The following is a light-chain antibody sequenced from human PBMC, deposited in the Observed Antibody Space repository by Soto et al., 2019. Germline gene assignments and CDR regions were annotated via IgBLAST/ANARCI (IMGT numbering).Light chain of an antibody. CDR1: SSDVGGYTY. CDR2: EVS. CDR3: SSYAGITPYV. Sequence: QSVLTQPPSVSGAPGQRVTISCTGTSSDVGGYTYVSWYQQHPGKAPKLMIYEVSKRPSGVPDRFSGSKSGNTASLTVSGLQAEDEADYYCSSYAGITPYVFGTGTKVTVL. V-gene: IGLV2-8*01. J-gene: IGLJ1*01.